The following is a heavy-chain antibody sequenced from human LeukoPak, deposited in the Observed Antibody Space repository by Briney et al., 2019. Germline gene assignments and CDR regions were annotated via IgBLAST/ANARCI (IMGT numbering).Heavy chain of an antibody. J-gene: IGHJ6*02. CDR1: GFTFSSYW. Sequence: GGSLRLSCAASGFTFSSYWMSWVRQAPGKGLEWVADIKHDGSDKYYVDSVKGRFTISRDNAKNSLYLQMNSLRAEDTAVYYCARGLLWFGIYCIDVWGQGPTATVSS. CDR3: ARGLLWFGIYCIDV. D-gene: IGHD3-10*01. CDR2: IKHDGSDK. V-gene: IGHV3-7*04.